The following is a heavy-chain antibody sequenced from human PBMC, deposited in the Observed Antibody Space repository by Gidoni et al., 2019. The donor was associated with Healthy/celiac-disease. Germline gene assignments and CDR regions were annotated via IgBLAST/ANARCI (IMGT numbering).Heavy chain of an antibody. V-gene: IGHV1-8*01. D-gene: IGHD6-19*01. CDR1: GYTFTSYD. J-gene: IGHJ4*02. CDR3: ARLVDACGWYEFDY. Sequence: QVQLVQSGAAVQKPGASVKVSCKASGYTFTSYDINWVRQATGQGLEWMGWMNPNSGNTGYAQKFQGRVTMTRNTSISTAYMELSSLRSEDTAVYYCARLVDACGWYEFDYWGQGTLVTVSS. CDR2: MNPNSGNT.